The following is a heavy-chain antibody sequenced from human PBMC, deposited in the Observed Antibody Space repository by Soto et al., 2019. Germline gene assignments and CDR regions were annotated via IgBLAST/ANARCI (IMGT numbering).Heavy chain of an antibody. CDR1: GFTFSSYW. CDR2: INTDGSST. CDR3: ARGTYYYDSSGYYYADY. Sequence: PGGSLRLSCAASGFTFSSYWMHWVRQAPGKGLVWVSRINTDGSSTTYADSVKGRFTISRDNAKNTLYLQMNSLRAEDTAVYYCARGTYYYDSSGYYYADYWGQGTLVTVSS. D-gene: IGHD3-22*01. V-gene: IGHV3-74*01. J-gene: IGHJ4*02.